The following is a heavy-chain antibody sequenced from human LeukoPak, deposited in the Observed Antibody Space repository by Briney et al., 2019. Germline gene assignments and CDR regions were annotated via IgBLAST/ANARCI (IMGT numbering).Heavy chain of an antibody. D-gene: IGHD6-13*01. J-gene: IGHJ4*02. CDR2: IIPIFGTA. V-gene: IGHV1-69*01. CDR1: GGPFSSYA. Sequence: SVKVSCKASGGPFSSYAISWVRQAPGQGLEWMGGIIPIFGTANYAQKFQGRVTITADESTGTAYMELSSLRSEDTAVYYCAVPYSSSWLSGFPYRGQGTLVTVSS. CDR3: AVPYSSSWLSGFPY.